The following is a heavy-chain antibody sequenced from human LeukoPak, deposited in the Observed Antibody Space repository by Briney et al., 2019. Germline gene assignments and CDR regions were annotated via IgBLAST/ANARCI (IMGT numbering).Heavy chain of an antibody. CDR2: IKQDGSEK. V-gene: IGHV3-7*01. Sequence: GGSLRLSCAASGFTFSSYWMSCVRQAPGKGLEWVANIKQDGSEKYYVDSVKGRFTISRDNAKNSLYLQMNSLRAEDTAVYYCARDASYYDYVWGSYSNYYYGMDVWGQGTTVTVSS. J-gene: IGHJ6*02. D-gene: IGHD3-16*01. CDR3: ARDASYYDYVWGSYSNYYYGMDV. CDR1: GFTFSSYW.